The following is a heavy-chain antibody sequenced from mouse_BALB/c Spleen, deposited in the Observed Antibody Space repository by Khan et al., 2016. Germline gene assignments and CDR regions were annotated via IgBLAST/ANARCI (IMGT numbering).Heavy chain of an antibody. Sequence: EVKLLESGGGLVQPGGSLKLSCAASGFDFSRYWMSWVRQAPGKGLEWIGEINPDSSTINYTPSLKDKFIISRDNAKNTLYLHMRKVRSEDAALYYCARTVWYFDGRGAGTRVNVAA. CDR1: GFDFSRYW. J-gene: IGHJ1*01. CDR3: ARTVWYFDG. V-gene: IGHV4-1*02. CDR2: INPDSSTI. D-gene: IGHD3-2*01.